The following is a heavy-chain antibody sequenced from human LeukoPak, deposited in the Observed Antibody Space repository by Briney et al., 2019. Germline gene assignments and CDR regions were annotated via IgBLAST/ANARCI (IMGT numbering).Heavy chain of an antibody. D-gene: IGHD1-26*01. Sequence: ASVKVSRKASGYTFTGYYMHWVRQAPGQGLEWMGWINPNSGGTNYAQKFQGRVTMTRDTSISTAYMELSRLRSDDTAVYYCARGRIVGATVREKAFDIWGQGTMVTVSS. J-gene: IGHJ3*02. V-gene: IGHV1-2*02. CDR2: INPNSGGT. CDR3: ARGRIVGATVREKAFDI. CDR1: GYTFTGYY.